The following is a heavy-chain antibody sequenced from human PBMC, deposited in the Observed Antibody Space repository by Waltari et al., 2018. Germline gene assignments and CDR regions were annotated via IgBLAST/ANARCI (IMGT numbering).Heavy chain of an antibody. CDR2: VDPEDGET. Sequence: EVQLVQSGAEVKKPGATVKISCKASGYTFTDYYMHWVQQAPGKGLEWMGRVDPEDGETIYAEKFQGRGTITADTSTDTAYMELSSLRSEDTAVYYCATVAFYYYGSGSLFDYWGQGTLVTVSS. CDR1: GYTFTDYY. CDR3: ATVAFYYYGSGSLFDY. J-gene: IGHJ4*02. D-gene: IGHD3-10*01. V-gene: IGHV1-69-2*01.